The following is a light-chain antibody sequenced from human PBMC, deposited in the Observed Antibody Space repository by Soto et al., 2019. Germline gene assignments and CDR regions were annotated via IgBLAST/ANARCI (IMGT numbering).Light chain of an antibody. J-gene: IGLJ1*01. CDR3: SSYITSNNLRV. CDR1: SSDVATFNL. Sequence: QSVLTQPASVSGSPGQSITISCTGTSSDVATFNLVSWYQQHPGKAPQLIIYEGSKRPSGVPHRFSGSKSGNTASLTISGLQADDEADYYCSSYITSNNLRVFGTGTKLTVL. CDR2: EGS. V-gene: IGLV2-14*02.